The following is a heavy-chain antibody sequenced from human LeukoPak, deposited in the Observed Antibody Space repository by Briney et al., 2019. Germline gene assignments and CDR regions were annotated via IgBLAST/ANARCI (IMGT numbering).Heavy chain of an antibody. CDR3: AKARRVSGTTYFDY. CDR1: GFTFSSCA. Sequence: GGSLRLSCVASGFTFSSCAMSWVRQAPGKGLEWVSGISGSGGITYYADSVKGRFTISRDNSKNTLYLQMRSLRAEDSAAVYFCAKARRVSGTTYFDYWGQGTLVTVSS. V-gene: IGHV3-23*01. D-gene: IGHD6-19*01. J-gene: IGHJ4*02. CDR2: ISGSGGIT.